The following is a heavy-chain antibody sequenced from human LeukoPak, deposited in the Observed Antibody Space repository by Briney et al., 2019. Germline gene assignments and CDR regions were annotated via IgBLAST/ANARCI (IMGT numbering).Heavy chain of an antibody. D-gene: IGHD3-22*01. CDR1: GGSFSGYY. Sequence: SETLSLTCAVYGGSFSGYYWSWIRQPPGKGLEWIGEINHSGSTNYNPSLKSRATISVDTSKNQFSLKLSSVTAADTAVYYCARRVGSGYYYWGQGTLVTVSS. J-gene: IGHJ4*02. V-gene: IGHV4-34*01. CDR3: ARRVGSGYYY. CDR2: INHSGST.